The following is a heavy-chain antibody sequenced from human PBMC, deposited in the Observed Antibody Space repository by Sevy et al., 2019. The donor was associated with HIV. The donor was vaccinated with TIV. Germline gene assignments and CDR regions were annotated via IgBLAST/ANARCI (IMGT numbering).Heavy chain of an antibody. CDR1: GFTFGDYC. Sequence: GGSLRLSCTASGFTFGDYCMSWVRQAPGKGLEWVAFLKSDVYGGTVDHAASVRGRFVNSRDDPKTIAYLQMNDLKTEDTGVYYCTRWKAAQSIFDYWGQGALVTVSS. D-gene: IGHD6-13*01. V-gene: IGHV3-49*04. CDR3: TRWKAAQSIFDY. CDR2: LKSDVYGGTV. J-gene: IGHJ4*02.